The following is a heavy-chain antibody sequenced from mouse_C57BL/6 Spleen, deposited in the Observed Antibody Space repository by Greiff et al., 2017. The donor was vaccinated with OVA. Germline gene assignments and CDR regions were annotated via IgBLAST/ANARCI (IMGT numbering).Heavy chain of an antibody. CDR1: GYTFTSYW. CDR3: ARGGDWYCDV. CDR2: IDPSDSYT. J-gene: IGHJ1*03. V-gene: IGHV1-69*01. Sequence: QVQLQQPGAELVMPGASVKLSCKASGYTFTSYWMHWVKQRPGQGLEWIGEIDPSDSYTNYNQKFKGKSTLTVDKSSSTAYMQLSSLTSEDSAVYYCARGGDWYCDVWGTGTTVTVSS.